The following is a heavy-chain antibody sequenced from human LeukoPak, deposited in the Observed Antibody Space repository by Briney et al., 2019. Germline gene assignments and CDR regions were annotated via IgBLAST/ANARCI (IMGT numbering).Heavy chain of an antibody. CDR1: GYSFTSYW. D-gene: IGHD3-22*01. CDR3: ARRSYYDSSGYYYFDY. Sequence: GESLKISCKGSGYSFTSYWIGWVRQMPGKGLEWMGIIYPGDSDTTHSPSFQGQVTISADKSVSTAYLQWSSLKASDTAMYYCARRSYYDSSGYYYFDYWGQGTPVTVSS. CDR2: IYPGDSDT. V-gene: IGHV5-51*01. J-gene: IGHJ4*02.